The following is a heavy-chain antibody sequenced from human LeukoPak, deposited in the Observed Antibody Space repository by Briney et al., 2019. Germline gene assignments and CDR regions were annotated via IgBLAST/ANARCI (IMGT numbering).Heavy chain of an antibody. D-gene: IGHD3-9*01. CDR1: GGSFSGYY. Sequence: SETLSLTCAVYGGSFSGYYWSWIRQPPGKGLEWIGEINHSGSTNYNPSLKSRVTISVDTSKNQFSLKLSSVTAADTAVYYCARPDYDILTGYYSDAFDIWGQGTMVTVSS. CDR3: ARPDYDILTGYYSDAFDI. CDR2: INHSGST. J-gene: IGHJ3*02. V-gene: IGHV4-34*01.